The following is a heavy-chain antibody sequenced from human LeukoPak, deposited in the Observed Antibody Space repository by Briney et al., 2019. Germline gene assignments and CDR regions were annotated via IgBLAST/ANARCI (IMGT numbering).Heavy chain of an antibody. V-gene: IGHV4-59*11. CDR1: AASFSSHY. Sequence: SETLSLTCAVSAASFSSHYWTWIRQSPGKGLEWIGYISYIGSTNYNPSLKSRVTISIDTSRNQFSLKLRSVTAADAAVYYCARDLVTVTKGFDIWGQGTMVSVSS. CDR3: ARDLVTVTKGFDI. CDR2: ISYIGST. J-gene: IGHJ3*02. D-gene: IGHD4-17*01.